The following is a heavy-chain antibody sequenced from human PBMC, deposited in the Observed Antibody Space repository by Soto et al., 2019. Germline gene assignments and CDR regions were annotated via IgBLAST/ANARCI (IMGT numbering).Heavy chain of an antibody. V-gene: IGHV1-46*01. CDR2: INPSGGST. CDR3: AREVIGNYYGMDV. D-gene: IGHD4-4*01. J-gene: IGHJ6*02. Sequence: GASVKVSCKASGYSFTTYYLHWVRQAPGQGFEWVGVINPSGGSTTYAQKFQGRVTMTRDTSKSTVYMELTSLRSEDTAVYYCAREVIGNYYGMDVWGQGTTVTVS. CDR1: GYSFTTYY.